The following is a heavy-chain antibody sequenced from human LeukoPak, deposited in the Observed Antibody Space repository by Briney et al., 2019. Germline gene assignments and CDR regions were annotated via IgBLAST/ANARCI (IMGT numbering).Heavy chain of an antibody. D-gene: IGHD2-21*01. J-gene: IGHJ4*02. Sequence: PGGSLRLSCAASGFTFSDYNMHWVRQAPGKGLDWVALMSPDGNKKYYADSVKGRFTISRDNPKNTVDLQLNSLRAEDTSVYCGARDVIGRYTFDYHGQGTLVTVSS. V-gene: IGHV3-30-3*01. CDR2: MSPDGNKK. CDR3: ARDVIGRYTFDY. CDR1: GFTFSDYN.